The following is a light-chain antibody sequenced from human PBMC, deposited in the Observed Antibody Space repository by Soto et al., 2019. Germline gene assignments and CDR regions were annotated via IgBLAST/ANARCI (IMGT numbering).Light chain of an antibody. CDR3: QQYSSSPET. Sequence: EIVLTQSPGTLSLSPGERATLSCRASQSASSSYLAWYQQKPGQAPRLLIYGACSRATGIPYRFSGSGSGTDFTITISRLEPEDFAVYYCQQYSSSPETFGQGNKVEIK. V-gene: IGKV3-20*01. CDR1: QSASSSY. J-gene: IGKJ1*01. CDR2: GAC.